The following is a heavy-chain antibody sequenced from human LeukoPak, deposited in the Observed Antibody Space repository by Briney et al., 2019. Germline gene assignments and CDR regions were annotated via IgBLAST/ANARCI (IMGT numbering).Heavy chain of an antibody. Sequence: PGGSLRLSCAASGFTFSNYNMNWVRQAPGKGLERVSSISSTSSYIYYADSVKGRFTISRDNAKNSLYLQMNSLRVADTAVYYCARKSSSLGYYFDYWGQGTLVTVSS. CDR3: ARKSSSLGYYFDY. D-gene: IGHD6-6*01. CDR2: ISSTSSYI. CDR1: GFTFSNYN. J-gene: IGHJ4*02. V-gene: IGHV3-21*01.